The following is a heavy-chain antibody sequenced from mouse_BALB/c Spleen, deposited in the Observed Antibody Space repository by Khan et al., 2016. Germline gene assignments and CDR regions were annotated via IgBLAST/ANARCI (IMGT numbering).Heavy chain of an antibody. CDR2: ISSGGST. V-gene: IGHV5-6-5*01. Sequence: EVELVESGGGLVKPGGSLKLSCAASGFTFSSYAMSWVRQTPEKRLEWVASISSGGSTYYPDSVKGRFTIPRDNARNILNLQMSSLRSEDTAMYDCAREDYGNYGDYFDYWGQGTTLTVSS. J-gene: IGHJ2*01. CDR3: AREDYGNYGDYFDY. D-gene: IGHD2-1*01. CDR1: GFTFSSYA.